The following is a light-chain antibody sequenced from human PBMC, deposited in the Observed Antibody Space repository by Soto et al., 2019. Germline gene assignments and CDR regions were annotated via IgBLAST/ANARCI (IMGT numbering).Light chain of an antibody. Sequence: DIQMTQSPSTLSASVGDRVTITCRASQSISSWVAWYQQKPGKAPKLLIYKASSLESGVPSRFSGSGSGTEFTLNISSLQPDDFATYYCKQYNSYWTFGQGTKVEIK. CDR2: KAS. V-gene: IGKV1-5*03. CDR3: KQYNSYWT. J-gene: IGKJ1*01. CDR1: QSISSW.